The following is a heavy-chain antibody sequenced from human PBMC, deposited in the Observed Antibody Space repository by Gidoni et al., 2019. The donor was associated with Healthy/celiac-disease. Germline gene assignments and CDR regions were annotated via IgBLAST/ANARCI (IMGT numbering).Heavy chain of an antibody. CDR1: GFTFSSYS. J-gene: IGHJ3*02. CDR2: ISSSSSYI. Sequence: EVQLVESGGGLVKPGGSLRLSCAASGFTFSSYSMNWVRQAPGKGLEWFSSISSSSSYIYYADSVKGRFTISRDNAKNSLYLQMNSLRAEDTAVYYCARHGGDRVVCSGGSCDGDDAFDIWGQGTMVTVSS. V-gene: IGHV3-21*01. D-gene: IGHD2-15*01. CDR3: ARHGGDRVVCSGGSCDGDDAFDI.